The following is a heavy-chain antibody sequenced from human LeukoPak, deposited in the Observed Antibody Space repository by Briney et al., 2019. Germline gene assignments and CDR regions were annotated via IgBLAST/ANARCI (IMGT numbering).Heavy chain of an antibody. V-gene: IGHV4-34*01. CDR1: GGSFSGYY. CDR3: ARGEDIAAAGNYFDY. D-gene: IGHD6-13*01. CDR2: INHSGST. Sequence: KPSETLSLTCAVYGGSFSGYYWSWIRQPPGKGLEWIGEINHSGSTNYNPSLKSRVTMSVDTSKNQFSLKLSSVTAADTAVYYCARGEDIAAAGNYFDYWGQGTLVTVSS. J-gene: IGHJ4*02.